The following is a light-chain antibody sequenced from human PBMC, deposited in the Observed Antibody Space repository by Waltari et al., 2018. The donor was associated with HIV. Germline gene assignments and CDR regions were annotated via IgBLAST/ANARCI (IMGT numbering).Light chain of an antibody. CDR1: QSVNSSN. V-gene: IGKV3-20*01. CDR2: GAS. Sequence: ELVLTQTPVTLSLSPGESATLSCRASQSVNSSNLAWYQQKPGQAPRLRIYGASNRATGIPDRFSGSAAGTEFTLSINTVEPEDFVLYFCQQFGSSRFTFGPGTKVDF. J-gene: IGKJ3*01. CDR3: QQFGSSRFT.